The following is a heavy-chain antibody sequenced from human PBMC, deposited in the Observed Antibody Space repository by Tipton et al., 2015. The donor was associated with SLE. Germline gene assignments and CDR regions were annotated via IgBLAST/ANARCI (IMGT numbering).Heavy chain of an antibody. CDR2: LYTSGST. CDR3: ARFSGGSLTGAFDI. V-gene: IGHV4-61*09. J-gene: IGHJ3*02. CDR1: GGSISSGSYY. D-gene: IGHD2-15*01. Sequence: TLSLTCTVSGGSISSGSYYWSWIRQPAGKGLEWIGYLYTSGSTNYNPSLKSRVTISVDTSKNQFSLKLSSVTAADTAVYYCARFSGGSLTGAFDIWGQGPMLTVSS.